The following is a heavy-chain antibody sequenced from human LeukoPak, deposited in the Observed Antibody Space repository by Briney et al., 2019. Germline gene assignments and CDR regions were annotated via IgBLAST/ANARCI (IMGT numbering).Heavy chain of an antibody. CDR1: GYTFTSYG. Sequence: ASVTVSCKASGYTFTSYGISWVRQAPGQGLEWMGWISAYNGNTNYAQKLQGRVTMTTDTSTSTAYMELRSLRSDDTAVYYCARMGDDYVWGSYRRYFDYWGQGTLVIVSS. V-gene: IGHV1-18*01. J-gene: IGHJ4*02. CDR3: ARMGDDYVWGSYRRYFDY. CDR2: ISAYNGNT. D-gene: IGHD3-16*02.